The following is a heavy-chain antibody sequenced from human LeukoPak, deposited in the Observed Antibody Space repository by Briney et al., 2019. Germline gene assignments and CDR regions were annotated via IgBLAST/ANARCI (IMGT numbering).Heavy chain of an antibody. D-gene: IGHD3-16*02. J-gene: IGHJ4*02. CDR3: ARLQYDYVWGSYRYGPFDY. V-gene: IGHV4-4*07. Sequence: SETLSLTCTVSGGSISSYYWSWIRQPAGKGLEWIGRIYTSGSTNYNPSLKSRVTMSVDTSKNQFSLKLNSVTAADTAVYYCARLQYDYVWGSYRYGPFDYWGQGTLVTVSS. CDR1: GGSISSYY. CDR2: IYTSGST.